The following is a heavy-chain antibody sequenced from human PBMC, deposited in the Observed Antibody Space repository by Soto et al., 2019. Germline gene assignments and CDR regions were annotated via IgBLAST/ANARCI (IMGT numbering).Heavy chain of an antibody. V-gene: IGHV5-51*01. Sequence: PGQSLKISNTGSGSSFTSYLIGWVRPMAGKGLEWMGIIYPGDSDTRYSPSFQGQVTISADTSISTAYLQWSSLKASDTAMYYCARHGTYYYDSSGYYLWGQGTLVTVSS. CDR2: IYPGDSDT. CDR3: ARHGTYYYDSSGYYL. CDR1: GSSFTSYL. D-gene: IGHD3-22*01. J-gene: IGHJ4*02.